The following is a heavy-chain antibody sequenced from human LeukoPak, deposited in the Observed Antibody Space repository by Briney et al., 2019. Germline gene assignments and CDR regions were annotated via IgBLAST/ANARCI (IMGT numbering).Heavy chain of an antibody. D-gene: IGHD3-22*01. CDR1: GFTFXXXX. Sequence: LXCXAXGFTFXXXXMHXXXQXXXXGXXXXSXXXXNGGSTYYANSVKGRFTISRDNSKNTLYLQMGGLRAEDMAVYYCARDRGHNPEDRIVVISPPGYWGQGTLVTVSS. J-gene: IGHJ4*02. CDR2: XXXNGGST. CDR3: ARDRGHNPEDRIVVISPPGY. V-gene: IGHV3-64*01.